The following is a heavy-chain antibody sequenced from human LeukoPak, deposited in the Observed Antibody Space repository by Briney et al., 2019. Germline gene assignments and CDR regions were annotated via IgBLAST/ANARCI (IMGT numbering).Heavy chain of an antibody. CDR1: AGSISGYY. V-gene: IGHV4-59*08. D-gene: IGHD3-16*02. CDR2: ISYSGNT. Sequence: SETLSLTCTVSAGSISGYYWSWIRKPPGKGLEWIGYISYSGNTYYNPPLKSRVTISVDTSKNQFSLKLSSVTAADTAVYYCARGPNYVWGSYRYFDYWGRGILVTVSS. CDR3: ARGPNYVWGSYRYFDY. J-gene: IGHJ4*02.